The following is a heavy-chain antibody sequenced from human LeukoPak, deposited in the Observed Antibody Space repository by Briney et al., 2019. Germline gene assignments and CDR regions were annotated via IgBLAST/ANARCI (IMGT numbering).Heavy chain of an antibody. J-gene: IGHJ4*02. Sequence: SETLSLTCTDSGGSISSSSYYWGWIRQPPWKGLEWIGSIYYSGSTYYNPSLKSRVTISVDTSKNQFSLKLSSVAAADTAVYYCARVGATTFDYWGQGTLVTVSS. CDR2: IYYSGST. CDR1: GGSISSSSYY. V-gene: IGHV4-39*01. D-gene: IGHD1-26*01. CDR3: ARVGATTFDY.